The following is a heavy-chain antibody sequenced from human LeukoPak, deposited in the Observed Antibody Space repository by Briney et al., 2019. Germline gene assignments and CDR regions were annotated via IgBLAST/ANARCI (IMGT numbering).Heavy chain of an antibody. CDR1: GXTFDDYG. V-gene: IGHV3-20*04. D-gene: IGHD6-13*01. Sequence: PGGSLRLSCAASGXTFDDYGMSWVRQAPGKGLEWVSGINWNGGSTGYADSVKGRFTISRDNAKNSLYLQMNSLRAEDTALYYCARGTLKAAATDFDYWGQGTLVTVSS. CDR3: ARGTLKAAATDFDY. J-gene: IGHJ4*02. CDR2: INWNGGST.